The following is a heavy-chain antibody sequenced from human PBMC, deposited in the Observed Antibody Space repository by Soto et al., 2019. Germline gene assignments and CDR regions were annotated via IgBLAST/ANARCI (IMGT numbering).Heavy chain of an antibody. CDR3: ARQASGYYYGWFDP. D-gene: IGHD3-22*01. CDR1: GGSILDSTYY. J-gene: IGHJ5*02. Sequence: QLLLQESGPGLVKPSETLSLTCTVSGGSILDSTYYWAWIRQSPGKGLGWIGTIFYSGGTFYTLSLKNQVTMSVDTANNQITLKLSSVTAADTAVYYCARQASGYYYGWFDPWGQGTLVSVSS. V-gene: IGHV4-39*01. CDR2: IFYSGGT.